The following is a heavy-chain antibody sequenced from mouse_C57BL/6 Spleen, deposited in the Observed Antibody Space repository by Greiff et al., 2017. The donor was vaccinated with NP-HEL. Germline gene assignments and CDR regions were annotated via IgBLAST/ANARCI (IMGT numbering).Heavy chain of an antibody. V-gene: IGHV1-42*01. CDR2: INPSTGGT. Sequence: EVQLQQSGPELVKPGASVKISCKASGYSFTGYYMNWVKQSPEKSLEWIGEINPSTGGTTYNQKFKAKATLTVDKSSSTAYMQLKSLTSEDSAVYYCTRWGGFPYYFDYWGQGTTLTVSS. J-gene: IGHJ2*01. CDR1: GYSFTGYY. CDR3: TRWGGFPYYFDY.